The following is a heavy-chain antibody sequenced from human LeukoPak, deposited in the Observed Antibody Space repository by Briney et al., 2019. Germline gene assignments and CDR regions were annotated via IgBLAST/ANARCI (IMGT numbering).Heavy chain of an antibody. Sequence: GGSLRLSCAASGFTFSDYTMHWVRLAPGKRLEYVSAITANGGSKYHADSVRARFTVSRDNSKNTLYLQMGSLRAEDTALYYCAGGPNYSFYMDVWGKGAAVTVSS. J-gene: IGHJ6*03. V-gene: IGHV3-64*02. CDR2: ITANGGSK. CDR3: AGGPNYSFYMDV. D-gene: IGHD3-16*01. CDR1: GFTFSDYT.